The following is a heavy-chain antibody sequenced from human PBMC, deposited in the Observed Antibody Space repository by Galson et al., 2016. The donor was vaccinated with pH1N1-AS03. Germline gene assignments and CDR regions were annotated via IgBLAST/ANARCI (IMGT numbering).Heavy chain of an antibody. J-gene: IGHJ4*02. Sequence: PALVKPTQTLTLTCTFSGFSLSTSEVGVGWIRQPPGKALEWLALISWHDNKLYRPSLKSRLTITKDTSKNQVVLTMTNMDPEDTATYYCGQSTAGYWGQGSLVTVSS. CDR3: GQSTAGY. V-gene: IGHV2-5*01. D-gene: IGHD2-21*02. CDR1: GFSLSTSEVG. CDR2: ISWHDNK.